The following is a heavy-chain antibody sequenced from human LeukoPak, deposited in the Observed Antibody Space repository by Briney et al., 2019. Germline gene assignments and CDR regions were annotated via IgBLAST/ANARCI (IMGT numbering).Heavy chain of an antibody. J-gene: IGHJ4*02. Sequence: SETLSLTCTVPGGSISSGGYYWSWIRQHPGKGLEWIGYIYYSGSTYYNPSLKSRVTISVDTSKNQFSLRLSSVTAADTAVYYCARAPFYYDSRGSPALYPFDNWGQGTLVTVSS. CDR1: GGSISSGGYY. D-gene: IGHD3-22*01. CDR3: ARAPFYYDSRGSPALYPFDN. V-gene: IGHV4-31*03. CDR2: IYYSGST.